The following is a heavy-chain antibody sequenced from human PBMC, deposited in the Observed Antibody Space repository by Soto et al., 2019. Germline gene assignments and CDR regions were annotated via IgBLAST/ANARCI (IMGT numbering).Heavy chain of an antibody. D-gene: IGHD1-26*01. CDR2: INPKTAAT. CDR1: GYTFSDYF. J-gene: IGHJ6*02. Sequence: QVQLVQSGAEVKKSGASVKVSCKASGYTFSDYFIQWLRQAPGQGLEWVAWINPKTAATNYAKKFQDMVTLTSDTSFSTAYLELTRLRPDDTAVYYCARIKWGLDYYSGMDVWGHGTAVTVSS. CDR3: ARIKWGLDYYSGMDV. V-gene: IGHV1-2*02.